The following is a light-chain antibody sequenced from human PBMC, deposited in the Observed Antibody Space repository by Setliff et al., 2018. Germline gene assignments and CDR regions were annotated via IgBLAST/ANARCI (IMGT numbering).Light chain of an antibody. J-gene: IGKJ4*01. CDR3: QQYCSTPLT. CDR2: WAS. Sequence: DIVMTQSPDSLAVSLGERATINCKSSQSVLYFSNNKHYLAWYQQKPGQPPKLLIYWASTRESGVPDRFSGSGSGTDFTLTISSLQAEDVAVYYCQQYCSTPLTFGGGTKV. CDR1: QSVLYFSNNKHY. V-gene: IGKV4-1*01.